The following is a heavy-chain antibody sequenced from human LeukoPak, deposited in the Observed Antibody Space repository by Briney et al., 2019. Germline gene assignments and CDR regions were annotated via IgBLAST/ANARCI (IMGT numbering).Heavy chain of an antibody. D-gene: IGHD3-9*01. J-gene: IGHJ4*02. CDR1: GFTFSSYG. V-gene: IGHV3-23*01. CDR2: ISGSGGST. Sequence: GGSLRLSCAASGFTFSSYGMSWVRQAPGKGLEWVSAISGSGGSTYYADSVKGRFTISRDNSKNTLYLQMNSLRAEDTAVYYCAKGLAIRYFDWLPFDYWGQGTLVTVSS. CDR3: AKGLAIRYFDWLPFDY.